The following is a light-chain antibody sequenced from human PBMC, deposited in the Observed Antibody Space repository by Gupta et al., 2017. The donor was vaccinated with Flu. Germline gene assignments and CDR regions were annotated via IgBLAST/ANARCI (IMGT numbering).Light chain of an antibody. CDR2: AGT. J-gene: IGKJ4*01. V-gene: IGKV3-11*01. Sequence: PSISSWDTGTLASISCRASHSASRSLDRHQPKPGQGLSLLIYAGTTTATPVRVRFSGSGTGLDFTLSILSPEPEAFAVYYCYQRTTWPLTFGAGTKVEIK. CDR3: YQRTTWPLT. CDR1: HSASRS.